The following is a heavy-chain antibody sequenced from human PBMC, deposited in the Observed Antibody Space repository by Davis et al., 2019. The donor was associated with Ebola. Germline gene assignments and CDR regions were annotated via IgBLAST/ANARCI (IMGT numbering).Heavy chain of an antibody. V-gene: IGHV3-48*04. Sequence: GESLKISCAASGFTFSSFSMNWVRQAPGKGLEWVSYISSRGTNIYYADSVKGRFTISRDIAKNSLYLQMNSLRAEDTAVYYCAKVGYTRYYYGMDVWGQGTTVTVFS. CDR3: AKVGYTRYYYGMDV. J-gene: IGHJ6*02. D-gene: IGHD2-2*02. CDR2: ISSRGTNI. CDR1: GFTFSSFS.